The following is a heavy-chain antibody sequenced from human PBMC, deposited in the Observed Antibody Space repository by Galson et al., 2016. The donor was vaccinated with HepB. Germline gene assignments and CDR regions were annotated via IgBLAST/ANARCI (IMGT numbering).Heavy chain of an antibody. CDR2: INDRGSGT. V-gene: IGHV3-64D*06. J-gene: IGHJ4*02. Sequence: SLRLSCAASGFSFSTSSMHWVRRAPGKGLQYVSAINDRGSGTYYADSVKGRFIISRDHSRHILYPHMTSLTIEDTAVYYCVTRDNICRYPYWGQGTLVTVSP. D-gene: IGHD1-1*01. CDR1: GFSFSTSS. CDR3: VTRDNICRYPY.